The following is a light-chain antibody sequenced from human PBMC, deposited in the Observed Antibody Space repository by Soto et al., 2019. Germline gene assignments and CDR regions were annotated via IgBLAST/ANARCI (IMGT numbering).Light chain of an antibody. CDR1: SDYNNYR. CDR3: GADHGSGSNFVVV. V-gene: IGLV9-49*01. Sequence: QSVLTQPPSASASLGASVILTCTLSSDYNNYRVNWYQQRPGKGPRFVMRVGTGGIVGSKGDGIPDRFSVLGSGLNRYLTIKNIQEEDESDYHCGADHGSGSNFVVVFGGGTKLTVL. J-gene: IGLJ2*01. CDR2: VGTGGIVG.